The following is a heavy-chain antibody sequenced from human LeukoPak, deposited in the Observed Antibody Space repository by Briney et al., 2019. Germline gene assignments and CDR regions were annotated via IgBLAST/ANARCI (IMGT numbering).Heavy chain of an antibody. D-gene: IGHD3-10*01. J-gene: IGHJ4*02. CDR3: AKGSYGSWSIDY. V-gene: IGHV3-9*01. CDR2: ISWNSGSI. Sequence: GRSLRLSCAASGFTFDDYAMHWVRQAPGKGLEWVSGISWNSGSIGYADSVKGRFTISRDSAKNSLYLQMNSLRAEDTALYYCAKGSYGSWSIDYWGQGTLVTVSS. CDR1: GFTFDDYA.